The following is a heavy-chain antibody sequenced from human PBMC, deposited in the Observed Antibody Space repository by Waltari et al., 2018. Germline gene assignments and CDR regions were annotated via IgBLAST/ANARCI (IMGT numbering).Heavy chain of an antibody. D-gene: IGHD3-22*01. J-gene: IGHJ4*02. CDR1: GGSISSDSYY. V-gene: IGHV4-61*09. Sequence: QVQLQESGPGLVKPSQTLSLTCTVSGGSISSDSYYWTWIRQPAGKGLEWIGYFYTRGGTTYTPSLRSRVTISVDTSKNQFSLNLSSVTAADTAVYYCARDRGPNSCYYYVFDYWGQGTLVTVSS. CDR2: FYTRGGT. CDR3: ARDRGPNSCYYYVFDY.